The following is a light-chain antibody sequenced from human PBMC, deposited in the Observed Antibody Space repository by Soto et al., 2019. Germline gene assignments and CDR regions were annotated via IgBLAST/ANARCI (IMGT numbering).Light chain of an antibody. J-gene: IGKJ1*01. CDR1: QGISSY. V-gene: IGKV1-9*01. Sequence: DLQLTQSPSFLSASVGDRVTITCRASQGISSYLAWYQQKPGKAPKLLIYAASTLQSGVPSRFSGSGSGTEFTLTISSLQPEDFATYYCQQLNSYPRWTFGQGTKVEIK. CDR2: AAS. CDR3: QQLNSYPRWT.